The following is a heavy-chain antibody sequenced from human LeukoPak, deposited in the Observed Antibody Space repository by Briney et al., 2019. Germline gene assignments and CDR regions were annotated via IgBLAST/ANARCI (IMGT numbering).Heavy chain of an antibody. CDR2: VSSTGGTT. V-gene: IGHV3-23*01. Sequence: GGSLRLSCAASGFTFSTYGMSWVRQAPGKGLEWVSAVSSTGGTTYYADSVKGRFTISRDNSKNTLYLQMNSPRAEDTAVYYCAKATVTTYNWFDPWGQGTLVTVSS. D-gene: IGHD4-17*01. CDR3: AKATVTTYNWFDP. J-gene: IGHJ5*02. CDR1: GFTFSTYG.